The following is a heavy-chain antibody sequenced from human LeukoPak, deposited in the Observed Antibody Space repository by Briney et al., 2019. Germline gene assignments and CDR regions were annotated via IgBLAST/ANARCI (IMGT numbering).Heavy chain of an antibody. V-gene: IGHV3-30-3*01. CDR3: ARDPVYGDYVQYYFDY. D-gene: IGHD4-17*01. CDR1: GFSFSDYW. Sequence: GGSLRLSCAASGFSFSDYWMSWVRQTPGKGLEWVAVISYDGSNKYYADSVKGRFTISRDNSKNTLYLQMNSLRAEDTAVYYCARDPVYGDYVQYYFDYWGQGTLVTVSS. CDR2: ISYDGSNK. J-gene: IGHJ4*02.